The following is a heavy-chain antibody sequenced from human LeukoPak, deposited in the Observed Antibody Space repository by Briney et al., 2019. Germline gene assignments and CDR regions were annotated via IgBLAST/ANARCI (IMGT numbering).Heavy chain of an antibody. V-gene: IGHV3-48*04. D-gene: IGHD3-16*01. Sequence: GGSLRLSCSASGFTFSSYAMHWVRQAPGKGLEWISYIGGDGIAFYADSVKGRFAASKDDARKSMYLQMNSLRVEDTAVYYCAKDRANWAIDDWGQGTQVTVS. CDR1: GFTFSSYA. J-gene: IGHJ4*02. CDR2: IGGDGIA. CDR3: AKDRANWAIDD.